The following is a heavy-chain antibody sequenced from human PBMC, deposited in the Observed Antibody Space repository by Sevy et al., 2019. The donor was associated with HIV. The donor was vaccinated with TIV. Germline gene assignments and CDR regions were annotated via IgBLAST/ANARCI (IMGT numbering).Heavy chain of an antibody. V-gene: IGHV1-18*01. Sequence: ASVKVSCKASGYTFTSYGISWVRQAPGQGLEWMGWISAYNGNTNYAQKLQGRVTMTTDTSTSTAYMELRSLRSDETAVYYCARVPICSGGSCYTETWIQLWGEFDYWGQGTLVTVSS. CDR2: ISAYNGNT. J-gene: IGHJ4*02. CDR1: GYTFTSYG. D-gene: IGHD2-15*01. CDR3: ARVPICSGGSCYTETWIQLWGEFDY.